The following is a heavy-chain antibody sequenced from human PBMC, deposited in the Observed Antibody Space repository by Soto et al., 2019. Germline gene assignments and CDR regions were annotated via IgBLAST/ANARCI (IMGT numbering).Heavy chain of an antibody. D-gene: IGHD3-22*01. V-gene: IGHV1-69*01. Sequence: QVQLVQSGAEVKKPGSSVKVSCKASGGTFSSYAISWVRQAPGQGLEWMGGIIPIFGTANYAQKFQGRVTITADESTSTAYMELSSLRSEDTAVYYCARARLPNCYDSSGYPNWFDPWGQGTLVTVSS. CDR3: ARARLPNCYDSSGYPNWFDP. CDR1: GGTFSSYA. CDR2: IIPIFGTA. J-gene: IGHJ5*02.